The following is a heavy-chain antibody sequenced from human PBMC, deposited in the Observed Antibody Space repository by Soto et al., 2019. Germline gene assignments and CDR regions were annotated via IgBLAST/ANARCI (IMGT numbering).Heavy chain of an antibody. CDR1: GYPFTSYA. Sequence: ASLKVSCTVSGYPFTSYAMHWVRHAPGQRLEWMGWINAGNGNTKYSQKFQGRVTITRDTSASTAYMELSSLRSEDTAVSYCARDGYIAVGPRDYYGMDVWGQGTTVTVSS. D-gene: IGHD6-19*01. V-gene: IGHV1-3*01. J-gene: IGHJ6*02. CDR3: ARDGYIAVGPRDYYGMDV. CDR2: INAGNGNT.